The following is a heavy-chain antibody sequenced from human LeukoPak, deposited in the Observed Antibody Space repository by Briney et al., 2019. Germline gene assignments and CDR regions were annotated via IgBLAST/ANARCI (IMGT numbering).Heavy chain of an antibody. D-gene: IGHD2-2*01. Sequence: SETLSLTCTVSGGSITSHYWSWIRQPPGKGLEWIGYIYHTGSTNSNPSLESRVTMSVDTNKNQFPLQLTSVTAADTAMYYCARESSSTNYPFYFYYMDVWGKGTTVTVSS. CDR1: GGSITSHY. V-gene: IGHV4-59*11. J-gene: IGHJ6*03. CDR2: IYHTGST. CDR3: ARESSSTNYPFYFYYMDV.